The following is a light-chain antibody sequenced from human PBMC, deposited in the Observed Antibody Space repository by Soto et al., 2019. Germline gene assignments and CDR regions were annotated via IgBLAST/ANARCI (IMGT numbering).Light chain of an antibody. Sequence: QSALTQPASVSGSPGQSITISCTGTSSDFGSYNLVSWYQQHPGKAPKLMIYDDSKRPSGVSNRFSGSKSGNTDSQTISGLQDEDDADYYCCSYAGSSSYVFGTGTKLTVL. J-gene: IGLJ1*01. CDR3: CSYAGSSSYV. CDR1: SSDFGSYNL. CDR2: DDS. V-gene: IGLV2-23*01.